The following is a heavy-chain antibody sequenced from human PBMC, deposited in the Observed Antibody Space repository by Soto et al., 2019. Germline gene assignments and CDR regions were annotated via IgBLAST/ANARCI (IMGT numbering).Heavy chain of an antibody. Sequence: LSLTCTVSGGSINSHYWNWIRQPPGKGLEWIGYIYYNGDTNYNPSLKSRVTISGDTSMTQISLKLTSVTAADTAVYYCARTASADIVAPALEGYFDYWGQGTLVTVSS. D-gene: IGHD5-12*01. CDR3: ARTASADIVAPALEGYFDY. CDR2: IYYNGDT. J-gene: IGHJ4*02. V-gene: IGHV4-59*11. CDR1: GGSINSHY.